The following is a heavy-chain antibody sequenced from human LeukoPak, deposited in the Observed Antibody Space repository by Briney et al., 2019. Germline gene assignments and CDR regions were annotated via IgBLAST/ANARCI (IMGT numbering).Heavy chain of an antibody. V-gene: IGHV4-59*01. CDR2: IYYSGST. Sequence: PSETLSLTCTVSGGSISCYYWSWIRQPPGKGLEWIGYIYYSGSTNYNPSLKSRVTISVDASKNQFSLKLSSVTAADTAVYYCARDYYGSGSYYTSWFDHWGQGTLVTVSS. D-gene: IGHD3-10*01. J-gene: IGHJ5*02. CDR3: ARDYYGSGSYYTSWFDH. CDR1: GGSISCYY.